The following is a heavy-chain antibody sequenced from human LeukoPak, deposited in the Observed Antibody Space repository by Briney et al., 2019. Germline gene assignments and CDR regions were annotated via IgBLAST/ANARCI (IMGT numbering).Heavy chain of an antibody. J-gene: IGHJ4*02. V-gene: IGHV3-7*01. CDR2: IKQDGTEK. CDR1: TFTFSRYW. D-gene: IGHD2-2*01. CDR3: ASGQGSNPDY. Sequence: GGSLRLSCAASTFTFSRYWMNWVRQAPGKGLEWVATIKQDGTEKYYVDSVKGRFTISRDNAQNSLYLQMNRLRPEDTAVYYCASGQGSNPDYWGQGTLVTVSS.